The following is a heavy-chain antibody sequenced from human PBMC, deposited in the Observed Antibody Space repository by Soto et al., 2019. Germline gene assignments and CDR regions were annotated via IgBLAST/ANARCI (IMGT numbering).Heavy chain of an antibody. J-gene: IGHJ6*02. CDR2: IYYSGST. CDR3: ARVESSSWYRGPFGYYYYGMDF. CDR1: GGSISSSSYY. D-gene: IGHD6-13*01. V-gene: IGHV4-39*01. Sequence: QLQLQESGPGLVKPSETLSLTCTVSGGSISSSSYYWGWIRQPPGKGLEWIGSIYYSGSTYYNPSLKSRVTISVDTSKNQFSLKLSSVTAADTAVYYCARVESSSWYRGPFGYYYYGMDFWGQGTTVTVSS.